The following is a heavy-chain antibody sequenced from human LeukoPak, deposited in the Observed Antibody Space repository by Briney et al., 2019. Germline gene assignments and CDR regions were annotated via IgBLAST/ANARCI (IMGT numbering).Heavy chain of an antibody. CDR1: GGSFSGYY. CDR2: INHSGST. CDR3: ARVGFISGVGYSYAFDI. D-gene: IGHD3-22*01. Sequence: SETLSLTCAVYGGSFSGYYWSWIRQPPGKGLEWIGEINHSGSTNYNPSLKSRVTISVDTSKNQFSLKLSSVTAADTAVYYCARVGFISGVGYSYAFDIWGQGTMVTVSS. J-gene: IGHJ3*02. V-gene: IGHV4-34*01.